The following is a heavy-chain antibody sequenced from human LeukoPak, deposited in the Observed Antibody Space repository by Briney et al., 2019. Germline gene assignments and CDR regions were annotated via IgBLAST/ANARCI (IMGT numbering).Heavy chain of an antibody. J-gene: IGHJ6*02. V-gene: IGHV1-2*02. CDR1: GYTFTGYC. Sequence: ASVKVSCKASGYTFTGYCMHWVRQAPGQGLEWMGWINPNSGGTNYAQKFQGKVTMTRDTSISTAYMELSRLRSDDTAVYYCARVAHYYYYGMDVWGQGTTVTVSS. CDR2: INPNSGGT. CDR3: ARVAHYYYYGMDV.